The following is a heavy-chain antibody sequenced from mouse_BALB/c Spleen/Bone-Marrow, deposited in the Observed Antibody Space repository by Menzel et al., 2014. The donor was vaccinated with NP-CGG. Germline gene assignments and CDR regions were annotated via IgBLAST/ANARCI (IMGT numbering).Heavy chain of an antibody. CDR3: ARRGTGTGSYYLDY. Sequence: EVNVVESGGDLVKPGGSLKLSCAASGFTFSNYGMSWVRQTPDKRLEWVATISSVGSYTYYPDSVKGRFTISRDNAKNTLFLQMSSLKSEDTAMYYCARRGTGTGSYYLDYWGQGTTLTVSS. V-gene: IGHV5-6*02. CDR2: ISSVGSYT. J-gene: IGHJ2*01. D-gene: IGHD4-1*01. CDR1: GFTFSNYG.